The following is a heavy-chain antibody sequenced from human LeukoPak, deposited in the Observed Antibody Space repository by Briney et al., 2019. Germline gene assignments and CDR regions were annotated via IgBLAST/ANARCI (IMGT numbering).Heavy chain of an antibody. J-gene: IGHJ3*02. V-gene: IGHV4-59*12. D-gene: IGHD3-10*01. Sequence: SETLSLTCTVSGDSINTYYWSWIRQPPGKGLEWIGYIYYSVISDYNPSLKSRVTMSVDMSTRQISLKLSSVTAADTAVYYCAKSNGYGLVDIWGQGTMVTVTS. CDR1: GDSINTYY. CDR2: IYYSVIS. CDR3: AKSNGYGLVDI.